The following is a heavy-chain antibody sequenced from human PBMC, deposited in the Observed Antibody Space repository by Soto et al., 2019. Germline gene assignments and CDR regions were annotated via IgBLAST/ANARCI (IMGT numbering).Heavy chain of an antibody. CDR3: ATYNYDSSGYYPFDY. V-gene: IGHV4-59*01. D-gene: IGHD3-22*01. CDR1: GGSISSYY. J-gene: IGHJ4*02. CDR2: IYYSGST. Sequence: SETLSLTCTVSGGSISSYYWSWIRQPPGKGLEWIGYIYYSGSTNYNPSLKSRVTISVDTSKNQFSLKLSSVTAADTAVYYCATYNYDSSGYYPFDYWGQGTLVTVS.